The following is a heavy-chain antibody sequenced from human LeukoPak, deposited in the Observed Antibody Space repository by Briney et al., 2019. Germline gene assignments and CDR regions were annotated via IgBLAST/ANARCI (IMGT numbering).Heavy chain of an antibody. CDR3: AREKLHAFDI. CDR1: GHTFSNYY. V-gene: IGHV1-46*01. CDR2: INPSGGST. Sequence: ASVKVSCKASGHTFSNYYMHWVRQAPGQGLEWMGIINPSGGSTSYAQKFQGRVTMTRDMSTSTVYMELSSLRSEDTAVYYCAREKLHAFDIWGQGTMVTVSS. J-gene: IGHJ3*02.